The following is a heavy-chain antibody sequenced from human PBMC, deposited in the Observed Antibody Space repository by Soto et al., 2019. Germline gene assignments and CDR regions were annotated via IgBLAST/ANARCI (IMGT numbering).Heavy chain of an antibody. V-gene: IGHV1-69*01. Sequence: QVQLVQSGAEVKKPGSSVKVSCTASGGTFSSYAISWVRQAPGQGLEWMGGIIPIFGTANYAQKFQGRVTITEDETTSTAYLELSRLRTGETAVYYCARDTVGATGGFDYWGQGTLVTVSS. J-gene: IGHJ4*02. CDR2: IIPIFGTA. D-gene: IGHD1-26*01. CDR1: GGTFSSYA. CDR3: ARDTVGATGGFDY.